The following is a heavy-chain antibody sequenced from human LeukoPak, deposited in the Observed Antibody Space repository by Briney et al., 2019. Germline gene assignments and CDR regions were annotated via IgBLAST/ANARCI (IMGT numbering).Heavy chain of an antibody. J-gene: IGHJ4*02. CDR1: GGSISSYY. V-gene: IGHV4-59*01. D-gene: IGHD4-23*01. CDR3: ARDVDGGNGESYFDY. Sequence: SETLPLTCTVSGGSISSYYWSWIRQSPGKGLEWIGYIYYSGSTNYNPSLKSRVTILVDTSKNQFSLKLSSVTAADTAVYYCARDVDGGNGESYFDYWGQGTLVTVSS. CDR2: IYYSGST.